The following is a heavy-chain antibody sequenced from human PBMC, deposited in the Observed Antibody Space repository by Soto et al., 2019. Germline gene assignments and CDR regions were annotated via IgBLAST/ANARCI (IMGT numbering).Heavy chain of an antibody. CDR3: VRENYYYGMDV. CDR1: GFDASVNY. J-gene: IGHJ6*02. CDR2: INAGGNT. Sequence: GGSLRLSCAASGFDASVNYMAWVRQAPGKGLEWVSTINAGGNTFYADSVKGRFTISRDDSTNTLSLQMNSLRVEDTAMFYCVRENYYYGMDVWGQGTAVTVSS. V-gene: IGHV3-66*01.